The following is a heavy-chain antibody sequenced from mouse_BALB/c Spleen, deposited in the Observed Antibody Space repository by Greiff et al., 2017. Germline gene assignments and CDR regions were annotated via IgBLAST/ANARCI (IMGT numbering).Heavy chain of an antibody. J-gene: IGHJ1*01. CDR3: VSEYGNYYWYCDV. CDR1: GFNIKDTY. CDR2: IDPANGNT. Sequence: DVKLVESGAELVKPGASVKLSCTASGFNIKDTYMHWVKQRPEQGLAWIGRIDPANGNTKYDPKFQCKATITADTASNTAYLQLSSLTSADTAFYYCVSEYGNYYWYCDVWGAGTTVTVSS. V-gene: IGHV14-3*02. D-gene: IGHD2-10*02.